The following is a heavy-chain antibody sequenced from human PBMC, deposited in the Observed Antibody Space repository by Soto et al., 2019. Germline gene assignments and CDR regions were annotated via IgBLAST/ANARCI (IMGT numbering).Heavy chain of an antibody. V-gene: IGHV3-30-3*01. CDR2: ISYDGSDK. J-gene: IGHJ4*02. D-gene: IGHD3-22*01. Sequence: ASGFTLSSYAMHWVRQAPGKGLEWVALISYDGSDKDYADSVKGRFTISRDNSRNTLFLQMNSLRAEDTAVYYCARDYYKYYDSSGYYRSPAYWGQGTLVTVSS. CDR3: ARDYYKYYDSSGYYRSPAY. CDR1: GFTLSSYA.